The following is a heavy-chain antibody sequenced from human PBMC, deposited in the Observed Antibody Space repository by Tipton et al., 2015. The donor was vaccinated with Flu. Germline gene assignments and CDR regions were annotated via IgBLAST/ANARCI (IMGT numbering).Heavy chain of an antibody. Sequence: SLRLSCAASGFTFSSYAISWVRQAPGKGLEWVSAISGSGGSTYYADSVKGRFTISRGNSKNTLYLQMNSLRAEDTAVYYCAKDGSPGGYCSGGSCYSDYWGQGTLVTVSS. V-gene: IGHV3-23*01. D-gene: IGHD2-15*01. CDR2: ISGSGGST. J-gene: IGHJ4*02. CDR3: AKDGSPGGYCSGGSCYSDY. CDR1: GFTFSSYA.